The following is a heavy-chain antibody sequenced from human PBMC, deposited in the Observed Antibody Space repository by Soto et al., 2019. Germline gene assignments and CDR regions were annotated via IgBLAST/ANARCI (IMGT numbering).Heavy chain of an antibody. J-gene: IGHJ6*02. CDR1: GGTFSSYA. CDR3: ARGDIVVVPAAQSEYYHYGMDV. CDR2: IIPIFGTA. D-gene: IGHD2-2*01. V-gene: IGHV1-69*13. Sequence: SVKVSCKASGGTFSSYAISWVRQAPGQGLEWMGGIIPIFGTANYAQKFQGRVTITADESTSTAYMELSSLRSEDTAVYYCARGDIVVVPAAQSEYYHYGMDVWGQGTTVTVSS.